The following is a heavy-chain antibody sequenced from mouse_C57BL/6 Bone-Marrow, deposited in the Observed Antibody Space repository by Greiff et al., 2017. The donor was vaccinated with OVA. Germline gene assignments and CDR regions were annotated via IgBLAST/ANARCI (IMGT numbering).Heavy chain of an antibody. V-gene: IGHV1-55*01. CDR3: ARFGYGSSHWYFDV. Sequence: QVHVKQSGAELVKPGASVKMSCKASGYTFTSYWITWVKQRPGQGLEWIGDIYPGSGSTNYNEKFKSKATLTVDTSSSTAYMQLSSLTSEDSAVYYCARFGYGSSHWYFDVWGTGTTVTVSS. J-gene: IGHJ1*03. CDR2: IYPGSGST. D-gene: IGHD1-1*01. CDR1: GYTFTSYW.